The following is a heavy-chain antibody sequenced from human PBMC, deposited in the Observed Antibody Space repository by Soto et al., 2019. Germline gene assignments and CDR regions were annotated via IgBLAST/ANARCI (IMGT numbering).Heavy chain of an antibody. CDR2: VSYDGSIE. CDR1: GFTFSSYA. Sequence: GGSLRLSCTASGFTFSSYAMHWVRQAPGRGLEWEAVVSYDGSIENYVDSVRGRFTISRDNSKNTVFLQMNSLRVEDTAVYYCAKDLYYYDFSLDDSWGQGTLVTVSS. D-gene: IGHD3-16*01. V-gene: IGHV3-30*18. J-gene: IGHJ5*02. CDR3: AKDLYYYDFSLDDS.